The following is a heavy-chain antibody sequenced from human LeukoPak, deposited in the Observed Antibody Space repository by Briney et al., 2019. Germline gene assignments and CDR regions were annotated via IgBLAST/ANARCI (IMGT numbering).Heavy chain of an antibody. CDR2: IIPILGIA. J-gene: IGHJ5*02. V-gene: IGHV1-69*04. D-gene: IGHD1-26*01. CDR1: GGTFSSYA. Sequence: SVKVSCKASGGTFSSYAISWVRQAPGRGLEWMGRIIPILGIANYAQKFQGRVTTTADKSTSTAYMELSGLRSEDTAVYYCARDEVGATRGWFDPWGQGTLVTVSS. CDR3: ARDEVGATRGWFDP.